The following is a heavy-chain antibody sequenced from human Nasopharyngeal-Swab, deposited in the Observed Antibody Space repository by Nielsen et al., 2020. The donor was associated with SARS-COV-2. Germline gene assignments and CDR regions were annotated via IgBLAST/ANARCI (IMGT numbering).Heavy chain of an antibody. V-gene: IGHV4-31*03. Sequence: SETLSLTCTVSGGSISSGGYYWSWIRQHPGKGLEWIGYIYYSGSTYYNPSLKSRVTISVDTSKNQFSLKLSSVTAADTAVYYCGGGCYDSLNVGWGQGTLVTVSS. CDR2: IYYSGST. CDR3: GGGCYDSLNVG. D-gene: IGHD3-22*01. J-gene: IGHJ1*01. CDR1: GGSISSGGYY.